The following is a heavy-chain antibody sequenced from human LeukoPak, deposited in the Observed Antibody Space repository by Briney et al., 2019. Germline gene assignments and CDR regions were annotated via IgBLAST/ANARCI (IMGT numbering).Heavy chain of an antibody. Sequence: GGSLRLSCAASGFTFSSYSMNWVRQAPGKGLEWVSSISSRSSYIYHADSVKGRFTISRDNAKNSLYLQMNSLRAEDTAVYYCARDEARYSSGYYPNWFDPWGQGTLVTVSS. CDR2: ISSRSSYI. D-gene: IGHD3-22*01. CDR1: GFTFSSYS. V-gene: IGHV3-21*01. J-gene: IGHJ5*02. CDR3: ARDEARYSSGYYPNWFDP.